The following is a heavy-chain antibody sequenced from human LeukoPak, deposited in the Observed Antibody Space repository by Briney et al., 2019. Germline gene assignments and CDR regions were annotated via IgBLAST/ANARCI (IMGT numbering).Heavy chain of an antibody. Sequence: GGSLRLSCAASGFTFSSYAMSWVRQAPGKGLEWVSDICGSGGSTYYADSVRGGFTISRDNSKNTLYLQMNSLRAEDTAVYYCAKSEQWLVVGYFDYWGQGTLVTVSS. J-gene: IGHJ4*02. CDR3: AKSEQWLVVGYFDY. CDR2: ICGSGGST. D-gene: IGHD6-19*01. CDR1: GFTFSSYA. V-gene: IGHV3-23*01.